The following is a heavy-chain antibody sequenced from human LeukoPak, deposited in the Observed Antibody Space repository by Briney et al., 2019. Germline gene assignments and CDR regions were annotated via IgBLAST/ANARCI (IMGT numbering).Heavy chain of an antibody. CDR2: IHTSGTT. CDR1: GDSISSLY. Sequence: SETLSLTCTVSGDSISSLYWGWIRQPAGKGLEWIGRIHTSGTTYHSPSLKSRVTMSVDTSTNQFSLKLTSVTAADTAMYYCARVRLGRGLDYWGQGTLVTVSS. D-gene: IGHD6-19*01. CDR3: ARVRLGRGLDY. J-gene: IGHJ4*02. V-gene: IGHV4-4*07.